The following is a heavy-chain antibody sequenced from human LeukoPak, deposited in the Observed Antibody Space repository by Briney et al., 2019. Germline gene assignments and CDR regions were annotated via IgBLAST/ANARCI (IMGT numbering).Heavy chain of an antibody. D-gene: IGHD7-27*01. CDR2: ITSSISSM. CDR3: ARDLAWGGY. J-gene: IGHJ4*02. V-gene: IGHV3-21*01. Sequence: GRSLRLSCAASGFTFDDYGMSWVRQAPGKGLEWVSSITSSISSMYSADSVKGRLTISRDNAKNSLYLQMNSQRAEDTAVYYCARDLAWGGYWGQGTLVTVSS. CDR1: GFTFDDYG.